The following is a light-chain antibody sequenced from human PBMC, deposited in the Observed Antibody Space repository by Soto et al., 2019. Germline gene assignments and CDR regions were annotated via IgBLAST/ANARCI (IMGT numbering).Light chain of an antibody. Sequence: EIVLTQSPGTLSLSPGERATLSCRASQSLSSNYLAWYQQKPGQAPRLLIYGASSRATGIPDRFSVSGSGTDFTLTISRVEPEDFAVYYCQQYDTSTLLTFGGGTKVEIK. V-gene: IGKV3-20*01. CDR2: GAS. CDR3: QQYDTSTLLT. CDR1: QSLSSNY. J-gene: IGKJ4*01.